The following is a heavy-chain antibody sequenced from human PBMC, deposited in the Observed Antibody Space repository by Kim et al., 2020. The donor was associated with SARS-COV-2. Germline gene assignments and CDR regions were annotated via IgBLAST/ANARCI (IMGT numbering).Heavy chain of an antibody. Sequence: GGSLRLSCAASGFTFSKYWMSWVRQAPGKGLQWVGSIRYDGGEKDYVDSVRGRFTISRDNSESSLFLQMDSLRVEDTALYYCVRLGCDA. V-gene: IGHV3-7*01. CDR2: IRYDGGEK. J-gene: IGHJ3*01. CDR1: GFTFSKYW. CDR3: VRLGCDA.